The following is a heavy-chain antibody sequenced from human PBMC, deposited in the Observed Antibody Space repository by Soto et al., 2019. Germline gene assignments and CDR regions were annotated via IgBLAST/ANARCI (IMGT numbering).Heavy chain of an antibody. D-gene: IGHD3-9*01. CDR2: IITNLGKT. J-gene: IGHJ4*02. Sequence: GASVKVSCKASGYAFTSYGISWVRQAPGQGLERMRRIITNLGKTNYAQKIQGRVTITTDKSTSTAYMELRSLRSEDTAVYYCAMCYYDILTGYSSTLYYFDYWGQGTLVTVSS. CDR1: GYAFTSYG. V-gene: IGHV1-18*01. CDR3: AMCYYDILTGYSSTLYYFDY.